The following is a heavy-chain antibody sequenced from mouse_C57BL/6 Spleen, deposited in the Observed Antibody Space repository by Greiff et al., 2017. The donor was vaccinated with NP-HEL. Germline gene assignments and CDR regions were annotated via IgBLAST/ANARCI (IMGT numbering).Heavy chain of an antibody. CDR3: AREGDYDVDYAMDY. D-gene: IGHD2-4*01. J-gene: IGHJ4*01. CDR2: IYPGSGST. V-gene: IGHV1-55*01. Sequence: QVQLQQSGAELVKPGASVKMSCKASGYTFTSYWITWVKQRPGQGLEWIGDIYPGSGSTNYNEKFKSKATLTVDTSSSTAYMQLSSLTSEDSAVYYCAREGDYDVDYAMDYWGQGTSVTVSS. CDR1: GYTFTSYW.